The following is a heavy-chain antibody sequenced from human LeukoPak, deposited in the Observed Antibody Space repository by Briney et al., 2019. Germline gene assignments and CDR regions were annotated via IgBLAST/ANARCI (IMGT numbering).Heavy chain of an antibody. D-gene: IGHD2-21*01. V-gene: IGHV1-2*02. CDR1: GYTFTAQY. CDR3: ASYPRSIPTPPFDY. J-gene: IGHJ4*02. CDR2: INPNNGDT. Sequence: ASVKVSCKASGYTFTAQYMHWVRQAPGQGLEWMGWINPNNGDTKYAQSFLGRVTMTRDTSTTTAYMELSSLRSDDTAVYFCASYPRSIPTPPFDYWGQGALVTVSS.